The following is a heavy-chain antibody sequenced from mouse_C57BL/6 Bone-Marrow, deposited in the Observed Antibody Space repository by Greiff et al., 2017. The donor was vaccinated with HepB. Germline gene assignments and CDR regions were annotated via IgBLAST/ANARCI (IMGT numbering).Heavy chain of an antibody. Sequence: VQLQQSGAELVRPGASVKLSCTASGFNIKDDYMHWVKQRPEQGLEWIGWIDPENGDTEYASKFQGKATITADTSSNTAYLQLSSLTSEDTAVYYCTTEDYSNYLAWFAYWGQGTLVTVSA. V-gene: IGHV14-4*01. CDR1: GFNIKDDY. D-gene: IGHD2-5*01. CDR3: TTEDYSNYLAWFAY. J-gene: IGHJ3*01. CDR2: IDPENGDT.